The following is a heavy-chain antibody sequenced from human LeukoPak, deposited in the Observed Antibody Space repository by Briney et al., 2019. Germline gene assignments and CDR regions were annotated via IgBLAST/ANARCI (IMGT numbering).Heavy chain of an antibody. CDR3: ARGWGYFDY. D-gene: IGHD7-27*01. CDR1: GGSISRYY. J-gene: IGHJ4*02. Sequence: KPSETLSLTCTVSGGSISRYYWSWIRQPPGKGLEWIGYIYYSGSTNYNPSLKSRVTISVDTSKNQFSLKLSSVTAADTAVYYCARGWGYFDYWGQGALVTVSS. CDR2: IYYSGST. V-gene: IGHV4-59*01.